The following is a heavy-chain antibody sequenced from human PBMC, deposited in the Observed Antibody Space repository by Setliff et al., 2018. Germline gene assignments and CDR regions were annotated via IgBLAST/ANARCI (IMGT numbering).Heavy chain of an antibody. CDR1: GFSFNNYY. J-gene: IGHJ4*02. CDR3: ARISRLYTSSWDDD. Sequence: GGSLRLSCAASGFSFNNYYMTWVRQAPGKGLEWISGISRDTDYTYYAESVKGRFTIFRDNAKNSVYLQMNRLRAEDTAVYYCARISRLYTSSWDDDWGRGTLVTVSS. V-gene: IGHV3-21*01. CDR2: ISRDTDYT. D-gene: IGHD6-13*01.